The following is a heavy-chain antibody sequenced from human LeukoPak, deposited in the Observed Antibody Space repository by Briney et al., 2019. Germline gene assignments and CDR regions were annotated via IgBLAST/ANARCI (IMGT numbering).Heavy chain of an antibody. Sequence: SETLSLTCAVSDESFSGYYWNWIRQPPGRGLEWIGEINYSGSTQYHPSLKSRVSMSVDKSKKQVSLKLSSVTLADTAVYYCAREGRGGHNFDYWGQGTLAIVSS. CDR1: DESFSGYY. V-gene: IGHV4-34*01. J-gene: IGHJ4*02. D-gene: IGHD2-15*01. CDR3: AREGRGGHNFDY. CDR2: INYSGST.